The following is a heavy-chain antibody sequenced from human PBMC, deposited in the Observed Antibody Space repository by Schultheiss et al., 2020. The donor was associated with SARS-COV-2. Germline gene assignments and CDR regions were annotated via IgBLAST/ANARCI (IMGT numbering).Heavy chain of an antibody. Sequence: GGSLRLSCAASGFTFSNAWMSWVRQAPGKGLEWVSVIYSGGSTYYADSVKGRFTISRDNSKNTLYLQMNSLRAEDTAVYHCAKDLGYCSSTSCYSPFDYWGQGTLVTVSS. J-gene: IGHJ4*02. CDR3: AKDLGYCSSTSCYSPFDY. V-gene: IGHV3-66*01. CDR2: IYSGGST. D-gene: IGHD2-2*03. CDR1: GFTFSNAW.